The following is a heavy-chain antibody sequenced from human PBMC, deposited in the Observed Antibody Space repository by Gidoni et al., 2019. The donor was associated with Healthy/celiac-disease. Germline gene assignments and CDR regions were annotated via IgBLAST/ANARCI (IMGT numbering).Heavy chain of an antibody. CDR1: GFTFSSYG. J-gene: IGHJ4*02. V-gene: IGHV3-33*01. CDR2: IWYDGSNK. D-gene: IGHD4-17*01. CDR3: ARVPDYGDDYYFDY. Sequence: QVQLVESGGGVVQPGRSLRLPCAASGFTFSSYGLHWVRQAPGKGLEWVAVIWYDGSNKYYADTVKGRFTISRDNSKNTLYLQMNSLRAEDTAVYYCARVPDYGDDYYFDYWGQGTLVTVSS.